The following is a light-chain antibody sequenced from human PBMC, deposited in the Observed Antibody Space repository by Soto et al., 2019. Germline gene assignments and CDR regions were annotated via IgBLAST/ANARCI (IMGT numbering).Light chain of an antibody. J-gene: IGKJ5*01. CDR2: GAS. CDR1: RIINSN. CDR3: QQYHKWPIT. Sequence: EIVMTQSPATLSVSPGERATLSCRASRIINSNLAWYQQKPGQAPRLLIYGASTRATGIPVRFSGGGSGTEFTLTISSLQSEDFAVYYCQQYHKWPITFGQGARLEIK. V-gene: IGKV3-15*01.